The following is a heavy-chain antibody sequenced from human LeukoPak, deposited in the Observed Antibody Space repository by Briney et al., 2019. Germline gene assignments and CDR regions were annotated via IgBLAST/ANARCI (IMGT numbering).Heavy chain of an antibody. CDR3: ASTGYSYAVNEIHAFDI. V-gene: IGHV1-69*13. J-gene: IGHJ3*02. CDR1: GGTFSSYA. Sequence: SVKVSCKASGGTFSSYAISWVRQAPGQGLEWVGGIIPIFGTANYAQKFQGRVTITADESTSTAYMELSSLRSEDTAVYYCASTGYSYAVNEIHAFDIWGQGTMVTVSS. CDR2: IIPIFGTA. D-gene: IGHD5-18*01.